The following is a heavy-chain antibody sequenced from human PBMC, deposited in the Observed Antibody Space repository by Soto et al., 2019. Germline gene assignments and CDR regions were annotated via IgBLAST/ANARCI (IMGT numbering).Heavy chain of an antibody. CDR1: GFSLSTSGLG. CDR2: IYWNDDK. J-gene: IGHJ4*02. D-gene: IGHD6-13*01. CDR3: AHGRQYSSSWYKD. V-gene: IGHV2-5*01. Sequence: QITLTESGPTLVKPTQTLTLTCTVSGFSLSTSGLGVGCIRQPPGKALEWLALIYWNDDKRYIPSMKGRLTITKDTSKSQVVITMTNMGPVDTATYYCAHGRQYSSSWYKDWGQGTLVTVSS.